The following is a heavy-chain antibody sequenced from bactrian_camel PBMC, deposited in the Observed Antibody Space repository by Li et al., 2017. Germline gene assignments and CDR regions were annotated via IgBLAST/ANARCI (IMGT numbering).Heavy chain of an antibody. D-gene: IGHD6*01. V-gene: IGHV3S1*01. CDR2: IATGSGNA. J-gene: IGHJ4*01. Sequence: HVQLVESGGGSVQAGGSLSLSCEMSGYTYNRNCMAWFRQAPGKEREGVARIATGSGNAYYADSVKGRFTVSADNAKNTLHLQMDSLKPEDTAVYYCVADGGGTWYPLRYEYYYWGQGTQVTVS. CDR3: VADGGGTWYPLRYEYYY. CDR1: GYTYNRNC.